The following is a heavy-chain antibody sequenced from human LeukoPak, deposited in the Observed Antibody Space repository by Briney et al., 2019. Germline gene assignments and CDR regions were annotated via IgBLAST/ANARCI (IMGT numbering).Heavy chain of an antibody. J-gene: IGHJ4*02. V-gene: IGHV3-21*01. CDR3: ARSGLWFGDKEDY. Sequence: PGGSLRLSCAASGFTFSSYSMNWVRQAPGKGLEWVSSISSSSSYIYYADSVKGRFTISRDNAKNSLYLQMNSLRAEDTVVYYCARSGLWFGDKEDYWGQGTLVTVSS. D-gene: IGHD3-10*01. CDR2: ISSSSSYI. CDR1: GFTFSSYS.